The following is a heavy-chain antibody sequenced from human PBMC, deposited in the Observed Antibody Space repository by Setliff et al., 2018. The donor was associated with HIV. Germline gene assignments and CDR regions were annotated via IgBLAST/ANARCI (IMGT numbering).Heavy chain of an antibody. V-gene: IGHV1-46*01. Sequence: ASVKVSCKASGYTFTSYYMHWVRQAPGQGLEWMGIINPSGGSTSYAQKFQGRVTMTRDTSISTAYMEPSRLRADDTAVYYCARDSGAAGISGFDYWGQGTLVTVSS. CDR3: ARDSGAAGISGFDY. J-gene: IGHJ4*02. CDR2: INPSGGST. D-gene: IGHD6-13*01. CDR1: GYTFTSYY.